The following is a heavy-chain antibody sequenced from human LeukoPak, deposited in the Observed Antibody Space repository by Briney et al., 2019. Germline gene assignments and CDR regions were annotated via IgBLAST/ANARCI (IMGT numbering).Heavy chain of an antibody. CDR1: GFTFSSYA. J-gene: IGHJ4*02. Sequence: GGSLRLSCAASGFTFSSYAMSWVRQAPGKGMEWVSAISGSGGSTYYADSVKGRFTISRDNSKNTLYLQMNSLRAEDTAVYYCASEGRGYSYRRLDYWGQGTLVTVSS. D-gene: IGHD5-18*01. V-gene: IGHV3-23*01. CDR2: ISGSGGST. CDR3: ASEGRGYSYRRLDY.